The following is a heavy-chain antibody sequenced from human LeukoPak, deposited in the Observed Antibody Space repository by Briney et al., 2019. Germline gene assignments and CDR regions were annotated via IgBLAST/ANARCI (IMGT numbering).Heavy chain of an antibody. CDR3: ASLFTMIVVAPSDY. Sequence: PGGSLRLSCAASGFTFRSYAMNWVRQAPGKGLEWVSAISGSGSATYYADSVKGRFTISRDNAKNSLYLQMNSLRTEDTAVYYCASLFTMIVVAPSDYWGQGTLVTVSS. V-gene: IGHV3-48*03. CDR1: GFTFRSYA. D-gene: IGHD3-22*01. CDR2: ISGSGSAT. J-gene: IGHJ4*02.